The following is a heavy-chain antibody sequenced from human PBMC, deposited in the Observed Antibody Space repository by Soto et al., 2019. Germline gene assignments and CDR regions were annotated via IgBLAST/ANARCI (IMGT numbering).Heavy chain of an antibody. Sequence: GGSLRLSCAASGFTFSNAWMSWVRQAPGKGLEWVGRIKSKTDGGTTDYAAPVKGRFTIXXXXXXXXXXXXXXXXKTXXXXVYXXXTEVSSGWYYYYYMDVWGKGTTVTVSS. CDR3: XTEVSSGWYYYYYMDV. J-gene: IGHJ6*03. V-gene: IGHV3-15*01. CDR2: IKSKTDGGTT. CDR1: GFTFSNAW. D-gene: IGHD6-19*01.